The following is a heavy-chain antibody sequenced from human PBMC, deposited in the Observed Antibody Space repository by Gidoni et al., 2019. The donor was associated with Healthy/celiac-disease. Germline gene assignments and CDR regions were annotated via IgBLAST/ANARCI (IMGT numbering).Heavy chain of an antibody. D-gene: IGHD3-3*01. CDR1: GFTFSSYS. CDR2: SSSSSSYI. Sequence: EVQLVESGGSLVKPGGSLRLSCAASGFTFSSYSMILVRQAPGKGLGWDASSSSSSSYIYYADSEKGRFTIYRDNAKNSLYLQMNSLRAEDKAVYYCARVGSFRWDFWSGYAGDYGMDVWGKGTTVTVSS. CDR3: ARVGSFRWDFWSGYAGDYGMDV. J-gene: IGHJ6*04. V-gene: IGHV3-21*01.